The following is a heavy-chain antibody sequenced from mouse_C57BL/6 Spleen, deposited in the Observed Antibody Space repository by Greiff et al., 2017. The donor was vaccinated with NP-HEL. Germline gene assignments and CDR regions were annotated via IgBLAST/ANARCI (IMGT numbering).Heavy chain of an antibody. D-gene: IGHD2-3*01. V-gene: IGHV5-17*01. CDR1: GFTFSDYG. CDR2: ISSGSSTI. J-gene: IGHJ3*01. CDR3: ARPGYYAWFAY. Sequence: EVMLVESGGGLVKPGGSLKLSCAASGFTFSDYGMHWVRQAPEKGLEWVAYISSGSSTIYYADTVKGRFTISRDNAKNTLFLQMTSLRSEDTAMYYCARPGYYAWFAYWGQGTLVTVSA.